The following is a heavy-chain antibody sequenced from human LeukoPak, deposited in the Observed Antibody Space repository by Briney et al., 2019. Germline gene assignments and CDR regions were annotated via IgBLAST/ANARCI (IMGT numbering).Heavy chain of an antibody. D-gene: IGHD3-3*01. Sequence: ASVKVSCKASGYTFTSYGISWVRQAPGQGLEWMGWISAYNGNTNYAQKLQGRVTMTTDTSTSTAYMELRSLRSDDTAVYYCARNDFWGGSLWDCYMDVWGKGTTVTVSS. CDR3: ARNDFWGGSLWDCYMDV. CDR2: ISAYNGNT. V-gene: IGHV1-18*01. CDR1: GYTFTSYG. J-gene: IGHJ6*03.